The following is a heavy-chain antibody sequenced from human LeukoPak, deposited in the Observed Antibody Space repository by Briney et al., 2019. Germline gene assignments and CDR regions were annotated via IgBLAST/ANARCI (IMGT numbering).Heavy chain of an antibody. CDR2: IKQDGSEK. J-gene: IGHJ3*02. CDR3: ARGGMVRRVMGAFDI. CDR1: GFTFSNYW. D-gene: IGHD3-10*01. V-gene: IGHV3-7*01. Sequence: GGSLRLSCAASGFTFSNYWMSWVRQAPGKGLEWVANIKQDGSEKYYVDSVKGRFTVSRDNAKNSLYLQMNSLRAEDTAVFYCARGGMVRRVMGAFDIWGQGTLVTVSS.